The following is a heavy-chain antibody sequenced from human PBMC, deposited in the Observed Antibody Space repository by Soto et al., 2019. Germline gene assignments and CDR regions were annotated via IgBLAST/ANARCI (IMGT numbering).Heavy chain of an antibody. V-gene: IGHV4-31*03. CDR3: AIYRGIAAAGYYYGMDV. J-gene: IGHJ6*02. CDR1: GGSISSGGYY. CDR2: IYYSGST. D-gene: IGHD6-13*01. Sequence: SETLSLTCTVSGGSISSGGYYWSWIRQHPGKGLEWIGYIYYSGSTYYNPSLKSRVTISVDTSKNQFSLKLSSLTAADTAVYFCAIYRGIAAAGYYYGMDVWGQGTTVTVSS.